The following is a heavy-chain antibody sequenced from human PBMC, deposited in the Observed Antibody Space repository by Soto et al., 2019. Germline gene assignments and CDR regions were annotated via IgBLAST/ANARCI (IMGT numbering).Heavy chain of an antibody. D-gene: IGHD4-17*01. CDR3: AKAGYGGNDWDWYFEL. CDR1: GFTFSSYG. V-gene: IGHV3-30*18. Sequence: QVQLVESGGGVVQPGRSLRLSCAASGFTFSSYGMHWVRQAPGKGLEWVAVISYDGSNKYYADSVKGRFTISRDNSKNTRYLEMNRLRAEDTAVYYCAKAGYGGNDWDWYFELWGRGTLVTVSS. J-gene: IGHJ2*01. CDR2: ISYDGSNK.